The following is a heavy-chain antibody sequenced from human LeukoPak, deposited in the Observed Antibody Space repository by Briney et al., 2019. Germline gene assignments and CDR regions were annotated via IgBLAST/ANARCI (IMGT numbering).Heavy chain of an antibody. J-gene: IGHJ4*02. Sequence: SETLSLTCTVSGVSVSSDNYYWGWIRQPPGKGLEWIGSIYYSGSTYYNPSLRSRVTISVDTSKNYFSLKLSSVTAADTAVYYCARHYYDSSGYRSDYWGQGTLVTVSS. CDR2: IYYSGST. D-gene: IGHD3-22*01. CDR3: ARHYYDSSGYRSDY. CDR1: GVSVSSDNYY. V-gene: IGHV4-39*01.